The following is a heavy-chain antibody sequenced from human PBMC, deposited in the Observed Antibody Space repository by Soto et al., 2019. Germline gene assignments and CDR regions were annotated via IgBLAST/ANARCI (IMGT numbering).Heavy chain of an antibody. CDR2: ISSSAYT. V-gene: IGHV3-11*06. D-gene: IGHD3-22*01. CDR1: GFPFSDYY. CDR3: ARNFDSGGYYSDY. Sequence: GGSLRLSCAASGFPFSDYYMSWIRQAPGEGLEWISYISSSAYTIYADSVRGRFTISRDNAKNSLFLQMTSLRVEDTAVYYCARNFDSGGYYSDYWGQGTLVTVSS. J-gene: IGHJ4*02.